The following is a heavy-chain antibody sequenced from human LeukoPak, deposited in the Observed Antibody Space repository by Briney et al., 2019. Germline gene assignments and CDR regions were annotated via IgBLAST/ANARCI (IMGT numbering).Heavy chain of an antibody. CDR3: ARVQLVHYYYYYGMDV. CDR1: GFTFSNYS. CDR2: IYYSGST. Sequence: PGGSLRLSCAGSGFTFSNYSINWVRQPPGKGLEWIGSIYYSGSTYYNPSLKSRVTISVDTSKNQFSLKLSSVTAADTAVYYCARVQLVHYYYYYGMDVWGQGTTVTVSS. V-gene: IGHV4-39*07. J-gene: IGHJ6*02. D-gene: IGHD6-13*01.